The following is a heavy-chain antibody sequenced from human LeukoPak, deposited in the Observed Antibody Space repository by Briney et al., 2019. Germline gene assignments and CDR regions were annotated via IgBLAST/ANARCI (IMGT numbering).Heavy chain of an antibody. D-gene: IGHD3-10*01. V-gene: IGHV4-59*01. J-gene: IGHJ6*02. Sequence: SETLSLTCTVSGGSISSYYWSWIRQPPGKGLSGIGYIYYSGSTNYNPSLKSRVTISVDTSKNQFSLKLSSVTAADTAVYYCASSPFRGSGYYYGMDVWGQGTTVTVSS. CDR1: GGSISSYY. CDR2: IYYSGST. CDR3: ASSPFRGSGYYYGMDV.